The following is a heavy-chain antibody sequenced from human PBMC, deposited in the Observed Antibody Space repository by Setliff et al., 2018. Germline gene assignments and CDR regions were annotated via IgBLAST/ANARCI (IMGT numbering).Heavy chain of an antibody. CDR1: GFIFGDCA. CDR3: TKSHDSSGYSAIRL. J-gene: IGHJ3*01. V-gene: IGHV3-49*04. CDR2: IRTKAHGGTT. D-gene: IGHD3-22*01. Sequence: PGGSLRLSCTVSGFIFGDCALTWVRQAPGRGLEWVGFIRTKAHGGTTEYAASVKGRFTISRDDSKSIAYLQMNSLKTEDTAVYYCTKSHDSSGYSAIRLWGQGTMVTVSS.